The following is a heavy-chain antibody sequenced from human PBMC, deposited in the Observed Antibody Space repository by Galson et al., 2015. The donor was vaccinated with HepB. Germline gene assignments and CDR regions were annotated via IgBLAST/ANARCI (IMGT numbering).Heavy chain of an antibody. CDR2: ISTYSHKT. Sequence: SVKVSCKASGYTFSTYSITWVRQAPGQGLEWMGWISTYSHKTNYARHLQGRVTMTTDTSTSTAYMELRSLRSDDTAVYYCARGALVVVVGGTLNNWFDPWGQGTLVTVSS. CDR3: ARGALVVVVGGTLNNWFDP. CDR1: GYTFSTYS. J-gene: IGHJ5*02. V-gene: IGHV1-18*01. D-gene: IGHD2-15*01.